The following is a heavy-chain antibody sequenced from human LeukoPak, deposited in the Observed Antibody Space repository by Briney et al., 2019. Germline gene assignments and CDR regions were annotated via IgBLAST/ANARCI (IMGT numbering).Heavy chain of an antibody. CDR2: INANSGGT. CDR1: GYSFTGYY. D-gene: IGHD6-6*01. J-gene: IGHJ5*02. Sequence: ASVTVSCKASGYSFTGYYMHWVRHAPRQRLEWMGWINANSGGTNYAQQFQGRVTMTRDTSISTAYMERSLLRPHDTAVYYCARDGYSRSQYDPSGQGTLVTVSS. CDR3: ARDGYSRSQYDP. V-gene: IGHV1-2*02.